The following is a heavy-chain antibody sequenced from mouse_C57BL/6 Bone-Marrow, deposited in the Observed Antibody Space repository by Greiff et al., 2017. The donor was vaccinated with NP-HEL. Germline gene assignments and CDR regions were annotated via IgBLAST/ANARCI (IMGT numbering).Heavy chain of an antibody. CDR2: IHPNSGST. Sequence: QVQLQQPGAELVKPGASVMLSCKASGYTFTSYWMHWVKQRPGQGLEWIGMIHPNSGSTNYNEKFKSKATLTVDKSSSTAYMQLSSLTSEDSAVYYCARDYSSSLAKDDWGKGTSVTVSS. CDR3: ARDYSSSLAKDD. V-gene: IGHV1-64*01. CDR1: GYTFTSYW. J-gene: IGHJ4*01. D-gene: IGHD2-5*01.